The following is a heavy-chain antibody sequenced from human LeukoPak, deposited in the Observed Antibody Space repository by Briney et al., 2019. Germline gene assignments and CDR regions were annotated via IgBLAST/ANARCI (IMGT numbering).Heavy chain of an antibody. CDR3: VKTTGYSSDPLDC. CDR1: GFTFSNYA. J-gene: IGHJ4*02. V-gene: IGHV3-64D*06. Sequence: PGGSLRLSCSAYGFTFSNYAMHWVSQAPGKGLEYVSAMNGRFTISRDNSKNTLYLQMSSLRAEDTAVYYCVKTTGYSSDPLDCWGQGTLVTVSP. D-gene: IGHD6-19*01.